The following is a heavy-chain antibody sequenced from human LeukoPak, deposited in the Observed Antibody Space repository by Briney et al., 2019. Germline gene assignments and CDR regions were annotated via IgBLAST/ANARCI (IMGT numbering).Heavy chain of an antibody. Sequence: GGSLRLSCAASGFTFTTYEMNWVRQAPGKGREWLSYIIANGDTIYYADSVKGRFTISRDNGRKSLYLQMNSLRVEDTGIYYCVSAYGGPLDYWGQGTLVTVSS. V-gene: IGHV3-48*03. J-gene: IGHJ4*02. CDR2: IIANGDTI. D-gene: IGHD3-16*01. CDR3: VSAYGGPLDY. CDR1: GFTFTTYE.